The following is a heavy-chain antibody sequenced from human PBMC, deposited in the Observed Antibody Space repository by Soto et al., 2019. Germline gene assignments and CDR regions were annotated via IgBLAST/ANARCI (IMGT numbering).Heavy chain of an antibody. D-gene: IGHD6-13*01. J-gene: IGHJ6*02. CDR3: AKSHRAAATQLGNMDV. CDR2: ISGSGGST. CDR1: GFTFSSYA. Sequence: PGGSLRLSCAASGFTFSSYAMSWVRQAPGKGLEWVSAISGSGGSTYYADSVKGRFTISRDNSKNTLYLQMNSLRAEDTAVYYCAKSHRAAATQLGNMDVWGQGTTVTVSS. V-gene: IGHV3-23*01.